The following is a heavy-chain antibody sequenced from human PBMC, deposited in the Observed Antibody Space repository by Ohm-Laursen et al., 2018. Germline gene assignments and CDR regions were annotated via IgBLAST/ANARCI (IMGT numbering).Heavy chain of an antibody. CDR3: ARDYYDGSGYVGFDY. CDR1: GFSFSTYG. CDR2: IWSDGSKG. D-gene: IGHD3-22*01. V-gene: IGHV3-33*01. J-gene: IGHJ4*02. Sequence: SLRLSCAASGFSFSTYGMHWVRQAPGKGLEWVAMIWSDGSKGHYTDSLKGRFTIFIFFFINTLYLQMNSLRAEDTAVYYCARDYYDGSGYVGFDYWGQGTLVTVSS.